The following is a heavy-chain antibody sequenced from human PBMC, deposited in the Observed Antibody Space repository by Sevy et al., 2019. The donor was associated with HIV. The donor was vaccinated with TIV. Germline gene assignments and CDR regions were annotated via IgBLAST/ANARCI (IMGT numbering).Heavy chain of an antibody. J-gene: IGHJ3*02. CDR1: GFTFSSYS. Sequence: GGSLRLSCAASGFTFSSYSMNWVRQAPGKGLEWVSSISSSSSYIYYADSVKGRFTISRDNAKNSLYLQMNSLRAEDMAVYYCARDAPSSYGSGSNAFDIWGQGTMVTVSS. D-gene: IGHD3-10*01. CDR2: ISSSSSYI. CDR3: ARDAPSSYGSGSNAFDI. V-gene: IGHV3-21*01.